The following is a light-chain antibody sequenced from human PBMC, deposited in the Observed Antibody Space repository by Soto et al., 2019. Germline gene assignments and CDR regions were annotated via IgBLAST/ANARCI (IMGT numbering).Light chain of an antibody. Sequence: DIQMTQSPSSLSASVGDRVNITCRASQSIGNFLNWYQQKPGTVPKVLIYSASSLKSGVPSRFSGSGFGTYFTLTINSLQPDDFANYYCQQSHTIPTFGGGTTVEIK. CDR2: SAS. CDR1: QSIGNF. CDR3: QQSHTIPT. J-gene: IGKJ4*01. V-gene: IGKV1-39*01.